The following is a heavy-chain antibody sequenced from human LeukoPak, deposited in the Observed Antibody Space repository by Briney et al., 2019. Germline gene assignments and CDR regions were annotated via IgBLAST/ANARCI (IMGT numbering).Heavy chain of an antibody. J-gene: IGHJ3*02. CDR2: IKQDGSEK. CDR1: GITFSRYG. V-gene: IGHV3-7*05. Sequence: GGSLRLSCAVSGITFSRYGMTWVRQAPGKGLEWVANIKQDGSEKYYVDSVKGRFTISRDNAKNSLYLQMNSLRADDTAVYYCARGRTGIDAFDIRGQGTMLTVSS. CDR3: ARGRTGIDAFDI. D-gene: IGHD7-27*01.